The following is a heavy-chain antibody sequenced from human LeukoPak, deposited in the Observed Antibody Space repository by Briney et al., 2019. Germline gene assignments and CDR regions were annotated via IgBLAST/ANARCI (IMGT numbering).Heavy chain of an antibody. CDR2: INSDGSNT. J-gene: IGHJ6*02. V-gene: IGHV3-74*01. CDR1: GFTFSSYW. CDR3: ARDFYYYYGMDV. Sequence: PAGSLRLSCAASGFTFSSYWMHWVRQAPGKGLVWVSRINSDGSNTSYADSVKGRFTISRDNAKNTLYLQMNSLRAEDTAVYYCARDFYYYYGMDVWGQGTTVTVSS.